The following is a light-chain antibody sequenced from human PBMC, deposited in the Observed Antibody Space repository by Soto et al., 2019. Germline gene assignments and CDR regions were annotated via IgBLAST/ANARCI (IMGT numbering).Light chain of an antibody. CDR2: GAS. J-gene: IGKJ1*01. CDR3: QLET. Sequence: EIVLTQSPGTLSLSPGERATLSCRASQSVSSSYLVWYQQKPGQAPRLLIYGASSRATGIPDRFSGSGSGTDFTLTISRLEPEDFAVYYCQLETFGQGTKVEIK. CDR1: QSVSSSY. V-gene: IGKV3-20*01.